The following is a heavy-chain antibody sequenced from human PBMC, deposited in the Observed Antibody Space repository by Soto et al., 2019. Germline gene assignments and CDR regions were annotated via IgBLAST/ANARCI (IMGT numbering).Heavy chain of an antibody. Sequence: PSETLSLTCTVSGGSISSYYWSWIRQPPGKGLEWIGYIYYSGSTNYNPSLKSRVTISVDTSKNQFSLKLSPVTAADTAVYYCARAKKGSSSWYRGAGYYYGMDVWGQGTTVTVSS. J-gene: IGHJ6*02. V-gene: IGHV4-59*01. CDR2: IYYSGST. CDR1: GGSISSYY. D-gene: IGHD6-13*01. CDR3: ARAKKGSSSWYRGAGYYYGMDV.